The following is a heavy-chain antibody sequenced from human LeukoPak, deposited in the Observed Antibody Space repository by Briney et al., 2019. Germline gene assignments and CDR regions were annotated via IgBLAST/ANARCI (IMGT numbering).Heavy chain of an antibody. V-gene: IGHV3-21*01. J-gene: IGHJ4*02. D-gene: IGHD3-16*02. CDR2: ISSSSSYI. CDR1: GFTFSSYS. CDR3: ARERLLGLGELSPFDY. Sequence: GGSLRLSCAASGFTFSSYSMNWVRQAPGKGLEWVSSISSSSSYIYYADSVKGRFTISRDNAKNSLYLQMNSLRAEDTAVYYCARERLLGLGELSPFDYGARGPLLTVS.